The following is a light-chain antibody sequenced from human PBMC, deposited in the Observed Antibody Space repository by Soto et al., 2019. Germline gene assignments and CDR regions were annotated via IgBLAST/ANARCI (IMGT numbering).Light chain of an antibody. V-gene: IGKV3-20*01. CDR3: HQYSSSPLT. CDR2: VAS. CDR1: QIVAYSH. Sequence: ENVLTQTPDTLSLSLGETATLSCRASQIVAYSHLAWYQQKPGQAPRLLLSVASSRAIGIPDRFSGSGSGTDFTLTISKLAPEDSAMYYCHQYSSSPLTFGQGTKVEI. J-gene: IGKJ1*01.